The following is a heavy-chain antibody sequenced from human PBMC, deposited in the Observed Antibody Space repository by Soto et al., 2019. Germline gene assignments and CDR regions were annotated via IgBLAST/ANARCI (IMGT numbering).Heavy chain of an antibody. V-gene: IGHV3-15*07. D-gene: IGHD3-22*01. Sequence: GGSLRLSCAASGFTFSNAWMNWVRQAPGNGLEWVGRIKSKTDGGTTDYAAPVKGRFTISRDDSKNTLYLQMNSLKTEDTAVYYCTTNYYDSSGYYDSFDYWGQGTLVTVSS. CDR2: IKSKTDGGTT. J-gene: IGHJ4*02. CDR1: GFTFSNAW. CDR3: TTNYYDSSGYYDSFDY.